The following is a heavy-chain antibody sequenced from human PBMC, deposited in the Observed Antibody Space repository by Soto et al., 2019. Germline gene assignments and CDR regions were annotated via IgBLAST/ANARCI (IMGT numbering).Heavy chain of an antibody. CDR3: ARGLSGWYDY. CDR2: ISYDGSNK. D-gene: IGHD6-19*01. J-gene: IGHJ4*02. CDR1: GFTFSSYA. Sequence: GGSLRLSCAASGFTFSSYAMHWVRQAPGKGLEWVAVISYDGSNKYYADSVKGRFTMSRDNSKNTRYLQMNSLRAEDTAVYYCARGLSGWYDYWGQGTLVTVSS. V-gene: IGHV3-30-3*01.